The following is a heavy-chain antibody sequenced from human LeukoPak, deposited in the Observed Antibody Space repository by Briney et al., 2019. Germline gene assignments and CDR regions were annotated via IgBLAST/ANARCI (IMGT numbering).Heavy chain of an antibody. CDR1: AFTFNNYA. D-gene: IGHD3-22*01. J-gene: IGHJ4*02. CDR3: AKDSASYYYDTIGPDLDY. V-gene: IGHV3-23*01. Sequence: GGSLRLSCASSAFTFNNYAMNSVRQAPGKGLEWVSGISGSGSSTYYADSVKGRFTISRDNSKNTLSLQMSTLRAEDTAVYYCAKDSASYYYDTIGPDLDYWGQGTLVTVSS. CDR2: ISGSGSST.